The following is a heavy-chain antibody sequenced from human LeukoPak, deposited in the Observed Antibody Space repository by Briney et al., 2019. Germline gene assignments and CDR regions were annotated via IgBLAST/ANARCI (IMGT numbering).Heavy chain of an antibody. D-gene: IGHD3-22*01. CDR3: ARDDDRSGYLEY. CDR1: GFTFNSYE. Sequence: GGSLRLSCAASGFTFNSYEMNWVRQAPGKGLEWVSFITSSGNTIYYADSVKGRFIISRDNAKNSLDLQMNSLRAEDTAVYYCARDDDRSGYLEYWGQGTLVTVSS. J-gene: IGHJ4*02. V-gene: IGHV3-48*03. CDR2: ITSSGNTI.